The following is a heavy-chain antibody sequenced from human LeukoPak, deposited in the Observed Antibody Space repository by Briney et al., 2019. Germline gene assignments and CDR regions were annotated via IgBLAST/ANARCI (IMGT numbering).Heavy chain of an antibody. CDR1: GFTFSSYA. J-gene: IGHJ3*02. CDR3: ARATDSHDAFDI. D-gene: IGHD2-15*01. Sequence: GSLRLSCAASGFTFSSYAMHWVRQAPGKGLEWVAVISYDGSNKYYADSVKGRFTISRDNSKNTLYLQMNSLRAEDTAVYYCARATDSHDAFDIWGQGTMVTVSS. V-gene: IGHV3-30-3*01. CDR2: ISYDGSNK.